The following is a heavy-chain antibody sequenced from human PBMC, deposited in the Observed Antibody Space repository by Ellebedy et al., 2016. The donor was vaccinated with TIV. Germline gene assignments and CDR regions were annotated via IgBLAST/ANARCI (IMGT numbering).Heavy chain of an antibody. D-gene: IGHD6-19*01. CDR3: AREYSSGWYAAEYFQH. J-gene: IGHJ1*01. V-gene: IGHV3-30-3*01. Sequence: GESLKISXAASGFTFSSYAMHWVRQAPGKGLEWVAVISYDGSNKYYADSVKGRFTISRDNSKNTLYLQMNSLRAEDTAVYYCAREYSSGWYAAEYFQHWGQGTLVTVSS. CDR2: ISYDGSNK. CDR1: GFTFSSYA.